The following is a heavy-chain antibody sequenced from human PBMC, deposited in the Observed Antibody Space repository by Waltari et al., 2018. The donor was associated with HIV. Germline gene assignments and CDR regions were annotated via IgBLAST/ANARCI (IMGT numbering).Heavy chain of an antibody. J-gene: IGHJ4*02. V-gene: IGHV3-7*03. Sequence: DVQLVDSGGGLVQPGESLRLSWVVSGITFRNVWQSWVRRAPGKGLEWVANIKQDGSEKHYLNSVKVRFTISRDNAKRSLYLQLSNLTGEDTAIYYCATEAYSDFWTGYYAGFGYWGQGTLVTVSS. D-gene: IGHD3-3*01. CDR3: ATEAYSDFWTGYYAGFGY. CDR2: IKQDGSEK. CDR1: GITFRNVW.